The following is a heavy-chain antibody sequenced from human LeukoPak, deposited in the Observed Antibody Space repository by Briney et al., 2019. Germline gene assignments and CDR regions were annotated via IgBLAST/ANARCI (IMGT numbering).Heavy chain of an antibody. J-gene: IGHJ4*02. CDR3: AAGRLWFGELPQDH. Sequence: TSVKVSCKASGFTFTSSAMQWVRQARGQRLEWIGWIVVGSGNTNYAQKFQERVTITRDMSTSTAYMELSSLRSEDTAVYYCAAGRLWFGELPQDHWGQGTLVTVSS. CDR1: GFTFTSSA. CDR2: IVVGSGNT. D-gene: IGHD3-10*01. V-gene: IGHV1-58*02.